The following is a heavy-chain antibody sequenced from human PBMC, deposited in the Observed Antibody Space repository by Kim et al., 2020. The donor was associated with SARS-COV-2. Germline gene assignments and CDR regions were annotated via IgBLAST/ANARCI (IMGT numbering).Heavy chain of an antibody. Sequence: GGSLRLSCATSGFALDTYWIHWVRQSPGKGLEWVSRISKDGGGRTYADSVKGRFTISRDNAKATVSLQMNTLRREDTAVYYCVRECAAAGCYYSDHWGQGTLVTVSS. J-gene: IGHJ1*01. CDR3: VRECAAAGCYYSDH. V-gene: IGHV3-74*01. D-gene: IGHD6-13*01. CDR2: ISKDGGGR. CDR1: GFALDTYW.